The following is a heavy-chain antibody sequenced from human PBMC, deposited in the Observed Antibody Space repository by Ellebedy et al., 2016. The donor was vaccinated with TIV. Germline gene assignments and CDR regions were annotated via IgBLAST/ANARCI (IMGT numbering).Heavy chain of an antibody. D-gene: IGHD7-27*01. CDR2: IWYDGSLK. J-gene: IGHJ4*02. CDR3: TRKSFTGDFDS. V-gene: IGHV3-33*01. CDR1: GFPFSSYA. Sequence: GESLKISXAASGFPFSSYAMHWVRQAPGKGLEWVAVIWYDGSLKFYRDSVEGRFTISRDNSKNTLFLQMNSLRVEDTAIYYCTRKSFTGDFDSWGQGTLVTVSS.